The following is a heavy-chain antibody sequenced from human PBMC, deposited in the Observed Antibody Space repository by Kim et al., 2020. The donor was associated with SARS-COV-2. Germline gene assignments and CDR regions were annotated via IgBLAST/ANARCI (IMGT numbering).Heavy chain of an antibody. D-gene: IGHD3-10*01. V-gene: IGHV3-73*01. CDR2: IRSKANSYAT. Sequence: GGSLRLSCAASGFTFSGSAMHWVRQASGKGLEWVGRIRSKANSYATAYAASVKGRFTISRDDSKNTAYLQMNSLKTEDTAVYYCTIPSYGSGSYYYYYYGMDVWGQGNTVTVSS. J-gene: IGHJ6*02. CDR3: TIPSYGSGSYYYYYYGMDV. CDR1: GFTFSGSA.